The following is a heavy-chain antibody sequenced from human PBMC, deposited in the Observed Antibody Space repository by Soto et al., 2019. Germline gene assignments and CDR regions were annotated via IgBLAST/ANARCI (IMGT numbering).Heavy chain of an antibody. CDR1: GGTFSTYA. CDR2: IIPLCGTA. J-gene: IGHJ4*02. V-gene: IGHV1-69*01. D-gene: IGHD6-19*01. Sequence: QVQLEQSGGEVKQAGSSVRVSCKTSGGTFSTYAINWVRQAPGQGLEWMGAIIPLCGTADYSQKFQGRVPITSDVSTSAAYLEMSSLRSDVRAVYICTLTIGTYRSGYYYFEFRGKEIVVTVSS. CDR3: TLTIGTYRSGYYYFEF.